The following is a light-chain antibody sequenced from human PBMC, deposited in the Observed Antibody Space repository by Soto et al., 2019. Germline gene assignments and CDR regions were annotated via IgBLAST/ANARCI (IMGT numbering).Light chain of an antibody. J-gene: IGLJ2*01. Sequence: QPVLTQSPSASASLGASVKLTCTLSSGHSNYVIAWHQQQPEKGPRYLMKLNSDGSHSKGDGIPDRYSGSSSGAERYLTISSLQSEDEGDYYCQTWDTGIRVFGGGTTLTVL. CDR3: QTWDTGIRV. CDR2: LNSDGSH. V-gene: IGLV4-69*01. CDR1: SGHSNYV.